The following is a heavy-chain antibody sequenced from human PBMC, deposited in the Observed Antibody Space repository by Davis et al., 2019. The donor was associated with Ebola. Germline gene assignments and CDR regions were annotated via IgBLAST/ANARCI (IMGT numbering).Heavy chain of an antibody. Sequence: PSETLSLTCAVSGGSISSSNWWSWVRQPPGKGLEWIGEIYHSGSTNYNPSLKSRVTISVDKSKNQFSLKLSSVTAADTAVYYCASPQRDYYGSGSYNQGLDYWGQGTLVTVSS. CDR3: ASPQRDYYGSGSYNQGLDY. CDR1: GGSISSSNW. D-gene: IGHD3-10*01. CDR2: IYHSGST. J-gene: IGHJ4*02. V-gene: IGHV4-4*02.